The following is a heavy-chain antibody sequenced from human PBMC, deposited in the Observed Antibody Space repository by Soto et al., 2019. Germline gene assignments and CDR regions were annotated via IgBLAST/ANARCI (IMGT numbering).Heavy chain of an antibody. J-gene: IGHJ3*02. CDR3: ARVHCSGGSCYGAFDI. V-gene: IGHV3-48*04. Sequence: GGSLRLSCAASGFTFSSYAMSWVRQAPGKGLEWVSYISSSGSTIYYADSVKGRFTISRDNAKNSLYLQMNGLRAEDTAVYYCARVHCSGGSCYGAFDIWGQGTMVTVS. D-gene: IGHD2-15*01. CDR1: GFTFSSYA. CDR2: ISSSGSTI.